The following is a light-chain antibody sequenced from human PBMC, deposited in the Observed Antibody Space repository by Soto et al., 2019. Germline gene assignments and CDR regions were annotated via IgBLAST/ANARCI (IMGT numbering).Light chain of an antibody. Sequence: EIVLTQSPATLSLSPWERATLSFRASQSVSSYLAWYQQKPGQAPRLLIYDASNRATGIPARFSGSGSGTDFTLTISSLQPDDFATYYCQQYNTYSTFGQGTRLEIK. J-gene: IGKJ5*01. CDR3: QQYNTYST. V-gene: IGKV3-11*01. CDR1: QSVSSY. CDR2: DAS.